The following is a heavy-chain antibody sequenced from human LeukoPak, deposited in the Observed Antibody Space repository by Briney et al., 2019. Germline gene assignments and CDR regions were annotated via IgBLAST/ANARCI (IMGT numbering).Heavy chain of an antibody. CDR3: ARAAAADLGMDV. CDR2: IWYDGSNK. V-gene: IGHV3-33*08. Sequence: PGGSLRLSCAASGFTFSSYGMHWVRQAPGKGLEWVAVIWYDGSNKYYADSVKGRFTISRDNSKNTLYLQMNSLRAEDTAVYYCARAAAADLGMDVWGQGTTVTVSS. D-gene: IGHD6-13*01. J-gene: IGHJ6*02. CDR1: GFTFSSYG.